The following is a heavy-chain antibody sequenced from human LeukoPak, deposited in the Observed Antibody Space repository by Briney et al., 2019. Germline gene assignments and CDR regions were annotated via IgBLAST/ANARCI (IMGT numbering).Heavy chain of an antibody. J-gene: IGHJ6*03. D-gene: IGHD3-10*01. Sequence: SETLSLTCAVYVGSFSGYYWSWIRQPPGQGLERIWEINHSGSTNYNSSLNSRVTISVDTSKNQFSLNLSSVTAADTAVYYCARGYYGSGSHCCHMDVWGKGTTISVS. V-gene: IGHV4-34*01. CDR2: INHSGST. CDR3: ARGYYGSGSHCCHMDV. CDR1: VGSFSGYY.